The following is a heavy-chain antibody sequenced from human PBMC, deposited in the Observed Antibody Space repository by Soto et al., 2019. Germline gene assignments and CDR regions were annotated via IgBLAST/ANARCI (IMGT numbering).Heavy chain of an antibody. Sequence: TLSLPCTVSGGSISSGWYYWSWIRQHPGKGLEWIGYIYYSGSTYYNPSLKSRVTISVDTSKNQFSLNLSSVTAADTAVYYCARDKYYYGSGKDGMDVWGQGTTVTVSS. V-gene: IGHV4-31*03. CDR2: IYYSGST. J-gene: IGHJ6*02. CDR1: GGSISSGWYY. D-gene: IGHD3-10*01. CDR3: ARDKYYYGSGKDGMDV.